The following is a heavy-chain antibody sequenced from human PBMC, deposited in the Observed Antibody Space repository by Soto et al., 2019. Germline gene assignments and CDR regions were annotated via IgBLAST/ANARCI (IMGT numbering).Heavy chain of an antibody. CDR3: ARHVGYYDSSGYYPSSFYYYYGLDV. J-gene: IGHJ6*02. CDR1: GYSFTSYW. CDR2: SYPGDSDT. Sequence: PGESLKISCKGSGYSFTSYWIGCVRQMPGKGLEWMGISYPGDSDTRYSPSFQGQVTISGDKSISTAYLQWSSLKASDTAMYYCARHVGYYDSSGYYPSSFYYYYGLDVWGQGTTLTVSS. V-gene: IGHV5-51*01. D-gene: IGHD3-22*01.